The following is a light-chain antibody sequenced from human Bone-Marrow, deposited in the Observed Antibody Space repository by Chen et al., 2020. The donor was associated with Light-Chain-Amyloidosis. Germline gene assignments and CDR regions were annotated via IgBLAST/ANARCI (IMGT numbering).Light chain of an antibody. CDR1: QSLVHSDGNTY. CDR3: MQGTHWPLT. V-gene: IGKV2-30*02. CDR2: KVS. J-gene: IGKJ4*01. Sequence: DVVMTQSPLSLPVIPGQAASISCRSSQSLVHSDGNTYLNWFQQRPGQSPRRLIYKVSNRDSGVPDRFSGSGLGTDFTLKITRVEPEDVGVYYCMQGTHWPLTFGGGTTVEIK.